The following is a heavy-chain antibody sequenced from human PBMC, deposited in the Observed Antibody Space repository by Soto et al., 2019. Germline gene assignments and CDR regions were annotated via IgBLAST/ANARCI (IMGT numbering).Heavy chain of an antibody. CDR3: ARIVAPGTQGWFDP. V-gene: IGHV4-28*01. J-gene: IGHJ5*02. Sequence: PSETLSLTCAVSDSSVSSSYWWGWIRQPPGKGLEWVGYISYNGDTYSNPSLKRRVSMSVDTSKNHFSLKLDSVTAIDTATYYCARIVAPGTQGWFDPFGQGTLVTVSS. D-gene: IGHD1-1*01. CDR1: DSSVSSSYW. CDR2: ISYNGDT.